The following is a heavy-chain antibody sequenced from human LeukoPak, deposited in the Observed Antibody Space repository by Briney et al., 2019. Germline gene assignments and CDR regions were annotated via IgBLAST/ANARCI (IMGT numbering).Heavy chain of an antibody. V-gene: IGHV4-34*01. CDR2: SNDSGGT. CDR1: GGTFSGYY. J-gene: IGHJ6*03. CDR3: ARLSVIVGAALEYYYYYMDV. Sequence: PSETLSLTCAVYGGTFSGYYWSWIRQPPGKRLEWVGESNDSGGTNYNPSLKSRVTISADKSKNQVPLKLTSVTAADTAVYYCARLSVIVGAALEYYYYYMDVWGQGTTVTVSS. D-gene: IGHD1-26*01.